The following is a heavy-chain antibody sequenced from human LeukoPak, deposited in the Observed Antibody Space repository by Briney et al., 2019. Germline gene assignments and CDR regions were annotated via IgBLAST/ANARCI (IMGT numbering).Heavy chain of an antibody. D-gene: IGHD6-13*01. V-gene: IGHV3-23*01. CDR2: ISASGGST. CDR1: GFTFSRFW. Sequence: GGSLRLSCADSGFTFSRFWMSWVGQAPGKGLEWVSIISASGGSTYYADSVKGRFTISRDNSKNTLYLQVNSLRAEDTAVYYCAKSGSAAANFDYWGQGTLVTVSS. J-gene: IGHJ4*02. CDR3: AKSGSAAANFDY.